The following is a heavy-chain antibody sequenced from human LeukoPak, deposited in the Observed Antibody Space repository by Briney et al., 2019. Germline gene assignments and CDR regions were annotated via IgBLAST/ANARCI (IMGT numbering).Heavy chain of an antibody. J-gene: IGHJ5*02. CDR2: IYYSGST. CDR3: ASSITMIVGGWTYNWFDP. V-gene: IGHV4-39*01. D-gene: IGHD3-22*01. CDR1: GGSISSGDYY. Sequence: TLSLTCTVSGGSISSGDYYWSWIRQPPGKGLEWIGSIYYSGSTYYNPSLKSRVTISVDTSKNQFSLKLSSVTAADTAVYYCASSITMIVGGWTYNWFDPWGQGTLVTVSS.